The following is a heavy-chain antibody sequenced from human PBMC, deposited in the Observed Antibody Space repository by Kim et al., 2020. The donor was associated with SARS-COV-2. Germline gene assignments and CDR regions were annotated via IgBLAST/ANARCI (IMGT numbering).Heavy chain of an antibody. CDR3: AREGVFGELVDP. J-gene: IGHJ5*02. CDR2: ISSSGSTI. CDR1: GFTFNTFE. V-gene: IGHV3-48*03. Sequence: GGSLRLSCAASGFTFNTFEMNWVRLAPGKGLEWVAYISSSGSTIYYVDSVKGRFTISRDNARNLLSLQMNSLRAEDTAIYYCAREGVFGELVDPWGQGTLVTVSS. D-gene: IGHD3-10*01.